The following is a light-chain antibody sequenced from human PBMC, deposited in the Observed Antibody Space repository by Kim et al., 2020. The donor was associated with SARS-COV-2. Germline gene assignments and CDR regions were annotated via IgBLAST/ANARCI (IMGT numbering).Light chain of an antibody. J-gene: IGKJ2*01. CDR1: QSVSSSY. Sequence: EIVLTQSPGTLSLSPGERATLSCRASQSVSSSYLAWYQQKPGQAPRLLIYGASSRATGIPDRFSGSGSGTDFTLTISRLEPEDFAVYYCQQDGSSTGTFGQGTKLEI. V-gene: IGKV3-20*01. CDR3: QQDGSSTGT. CDR2: GAS.